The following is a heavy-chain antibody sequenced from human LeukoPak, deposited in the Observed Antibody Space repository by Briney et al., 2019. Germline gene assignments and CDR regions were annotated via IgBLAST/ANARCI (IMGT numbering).Heavy chain of an antibody. CDR2: IYYSGST. D-gene: IGHD4-17*01. CDR1: GGSISSYY. J-gene: IGHJ4*02. Sequence: SETLSLTCTVSGGSISSYYWSWIRQPPGKGLEWIGYIYYSGSTNYNPSLKSRVTISIDTSKNQFSLKLSSVTAADTAVYYCARVKDYGDYVEWPYFDYWGQGTLVTVSS. V-gene: IGHV4-59*01. CDR3: ARVKDYGDYVEWPYFDY.